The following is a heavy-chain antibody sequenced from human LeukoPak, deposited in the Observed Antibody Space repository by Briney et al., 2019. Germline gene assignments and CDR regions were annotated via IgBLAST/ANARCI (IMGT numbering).Heavy chain of an antibody. V-gene: IGHV1-18*01. CDR2: ISAHNGNT. CDR3: ARDSGGIRFLEWLPNYYYYYMDV. J-gene: IGHJ6*03. D-gene: IGHD3-3*01. Sequence: ASVKVSCKASGYTFTSYGISWVRQAPGQGLEWMGWISAHNGNTSYAQKLQGRVTMTTDTSTSTAYMELRSLRSDDTAVYYCARDSGGIRFLEWLPNYYYYYMDVWGKGTTVTVSS. CDR1: GYTFTSYG.